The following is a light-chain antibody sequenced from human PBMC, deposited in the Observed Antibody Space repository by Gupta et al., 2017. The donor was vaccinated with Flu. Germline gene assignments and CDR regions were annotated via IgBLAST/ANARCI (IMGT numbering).Light chain of an antibody. CDR1: QSVLYSSNNRNY. Sequence: DIVMTQSPDSLAVSLGERATINCKSSQSVLYSSNNRNYLAWYQQKPGQPPKLVIYWASTRESGVPDRFSGSGSGTDFTLTISSLQAEDVAVYYCQQYYNFPPTFGRGTRLEIK. V-gene: IGKV4-1*01. CDR2: WAS. J-gene: IGKJ2*01. CDR3: QQYYNFPPT.